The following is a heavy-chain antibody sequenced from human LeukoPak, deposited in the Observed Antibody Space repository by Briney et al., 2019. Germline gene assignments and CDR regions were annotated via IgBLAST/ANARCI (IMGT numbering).Heavy chain of an antibody. CDR3: ARGPSGSYSNNWFDP. D-gene: IGHD1-26*01. V-gene: IGHV3-33*01. CDR1: GFAFSSYG. CDR2: IWYDGSNK. J-gene: IGHJ5*02. Sequence: PGRSLRLSCAASGFAFSSYGMHWGRQAPGKGLEWVAVIWYDGSNKYYADSVKGRFTISRDNSKNTLYLQMNSLRAEDTAVYYCARGPSGSYSNNWFDPWGQGTLVTVSS.